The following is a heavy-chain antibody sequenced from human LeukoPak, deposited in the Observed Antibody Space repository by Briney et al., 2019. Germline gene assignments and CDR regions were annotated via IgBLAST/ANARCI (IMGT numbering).Heavy chain of an antibody. D-gene: IGHD6-13*01. V-gene: IGHV4-59*01. CDR3: ARVRAAAGTSSYWYFDL. Sequence: SEPLSLTCSVSGGSMITYYWSWIRQPPGKGLEWIGYIYYSGSTNYNPSLKSRVTISVDTSKNQFSLKLSSVTAADTAVYYCARVRAAAGTSSYWYFDLWGRGTLVTVSS. J-gene: IGHJ2*01. CDR2: IYYSGST. CDR1: GGSMITYY.